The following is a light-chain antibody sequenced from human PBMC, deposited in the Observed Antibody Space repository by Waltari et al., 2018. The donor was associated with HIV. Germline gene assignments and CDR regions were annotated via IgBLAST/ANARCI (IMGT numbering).Light chain of an antibody. Sequence: SYELTQPPSVSVSPGQTARIPCSGDVLAKQYAYWYQQKPGQAPVLVIYKDTERPSGIPERFSGSSSGTTVTLTISGVQPDDEADYYCQSADTSYTSRVLGIGTKVTVL. CDR2: KDT. CDR3: QSADTSYTSRV. J-gene: IGLJ1*01. CDR1: VLAKQY. V-gene: IGLV3-25*03.